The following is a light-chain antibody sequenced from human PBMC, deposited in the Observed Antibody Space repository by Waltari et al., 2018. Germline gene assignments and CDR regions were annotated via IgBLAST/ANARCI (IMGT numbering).Light chain of an antibody. J-gene: IGLJ1*01. CDR1: SSDVGGYKY. CDR3: SSFTGINTV. CDR2: EVS. V-gene: IGLV2-8*01. Sequence: QSALTQPPSASGSPGQPVTISCTGTSSDVGGYKYVSWYQHHPGKVPKLIMFEVSQRPSGVPDRFSGSKSGNTASLTVSGLQADDEADYYCSSFTGINTVFGTGTRVTVL.